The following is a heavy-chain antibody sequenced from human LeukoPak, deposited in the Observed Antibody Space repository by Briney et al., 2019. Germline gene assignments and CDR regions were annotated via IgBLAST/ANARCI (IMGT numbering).Heavy chain of an antibody. CDR2: IYYSGST. CDR1: GGSISSSSYY. V-gene: IGHV4-39*01. Sequence: SETLSLTCTVSGGSISSSSYYWGWIRQPPGKGPEWIGSIYYSGSTYYNPSLKSRVTISVDTSKNQFSLKVTSVTAADTAVYYCVRHGGGYCSGGSCYVDYWGQGTLVTVSS. D-gene: IGHD2-15*01. J-gene: IGHJ4*02. CDR3: VRHGGGYCSGGSCYVDY.